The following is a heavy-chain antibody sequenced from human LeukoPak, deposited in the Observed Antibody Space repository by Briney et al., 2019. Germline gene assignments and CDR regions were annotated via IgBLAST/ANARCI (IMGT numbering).Heavy chain of an antibody. J-gene: IGHJ3*02. CDR3: AKGKYRSGWSGDAFDI. CDR1: GFTFSSYA. CDR2: ISYNGIST. V-gene: IGHV3-23*01. Sequence: PGGSLRLSCAASGFTFSSYAISWVRQAPGKGLEWVSVISYNGISTFYADSVKGRFSVSRDNSKNTVYLQMNSLRAEDTAVYSCAKGKYRSGWSGDAFDIWGQGTMVTVSS. D-gene: IGHD6-19*01.